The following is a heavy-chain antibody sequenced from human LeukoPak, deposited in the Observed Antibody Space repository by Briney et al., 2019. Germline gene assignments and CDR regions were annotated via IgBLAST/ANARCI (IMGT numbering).Heavy chain of an antibody. CDR1: GYTFTSYG. J-gene: IGHJ6*02. V-gene: IGHV1-18*01. D-gene: IGHD3-3*01. CDR3: ARDRYYDFWSGPIHYYCYGMDV. Sequence: ASVKVSCKASGYTFTSYGISWVRQAPGQGLEWMGWISAYNGNTNYAQKLQGRVTMTTDTSTSTAYMELRSLRSDDTAVYYCARDRYYDFWSGPIHYYCYGMDVWGQGTTVTVSS. CDR2: ISAYNGNT.